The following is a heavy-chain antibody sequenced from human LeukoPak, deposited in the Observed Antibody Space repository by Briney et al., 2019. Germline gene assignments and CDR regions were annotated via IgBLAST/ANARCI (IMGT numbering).Heavy chain of an antibody. J-gene: IGHJ4*02. CDR1: GFTFDDYA. Sequence: GGSLRLSCAASGFTFDDYAMHWVRQAPGKGLEWVSLISWDGGSTYYADSVKGRFTISRDNSKNSLYLQMNSLRAEDTALYYCAKEYSAGYSSGWYDPFFDYWGQGTLVTVSS. V-gene: IGHV3-43D*03. CDR2: ISWDGGST. CDR3: AKEYSAGYSSGWYDPFFDY. D-gene: IGHD6-19*01.